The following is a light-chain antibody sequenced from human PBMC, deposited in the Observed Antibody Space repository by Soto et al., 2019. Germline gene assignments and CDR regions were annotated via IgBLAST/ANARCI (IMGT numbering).Light chain of an antibody. CDR1: QSLLHSNGYNY. CDR2: LGS. V-gene: IGKV2-28*01. J-gene: IGKJ1*01. Sequence: DTVMTQSPLSLPVTPGEPASISCRSSQSLLHSNGYNYLGWYLQKPGQSPQLLSYLGSNRASGVPDRFSGSGSGTDFTLKISRVEADDVGVYYCMQALQIPWAFGQGTKVEIK. CDR3: MQALQIPWA.